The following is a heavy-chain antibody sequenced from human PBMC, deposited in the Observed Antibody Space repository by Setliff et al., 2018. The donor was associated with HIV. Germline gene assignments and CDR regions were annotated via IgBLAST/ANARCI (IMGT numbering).Heavy chain of an antibody. D-gene: IGHD3-16*01. CDR2: ISYDGSNK. CDR3: AKAGGGATLYYFDY. V-gene: IGHV3-30*18. CDR1: GFTFNNYG. Sequence: PGGSLRLSCVASGFTFNNYGMHWVRQAPGRGLEWVAVISYDGSNKYYADSVKGRFTISRDNSKNTLYLQINSLRAEDTAVYYCAKAGGGATLYYFDYWGQGTLVTVSS. J-gene: IGHJ4*02.